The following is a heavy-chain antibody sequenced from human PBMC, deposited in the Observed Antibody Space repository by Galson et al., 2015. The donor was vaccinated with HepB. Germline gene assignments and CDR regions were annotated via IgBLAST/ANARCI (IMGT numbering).Heavy chain of an antibody. CDR3: ATSNWGYYFDY. CDR1: GYTFTNHW. J-gene: IGHJ4*02. Sequence: QSGAEVKKPGESLKISCKGSGYTFTNHWIAWVRQMPGEGLEWMGIINPGDSDTKYSPSFRGQVTISADKSISTAYLQWSSLKASDTAMYYCATSNWGYYFDYWGQGTLVTVSS. D-gene: IGHD7-27*01. V-gene: IGHV5-51*03. CDR2: INPGDSDT.